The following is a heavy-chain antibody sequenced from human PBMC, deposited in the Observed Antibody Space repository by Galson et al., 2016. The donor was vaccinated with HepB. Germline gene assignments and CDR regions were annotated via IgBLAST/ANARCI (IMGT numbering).Heavy chain of an antibody. J-gene: IGHJ4*02. CDR3: ARLFRLWDGFFDY. CDR1: SGSVSGYY. Sequence: SETLSLTCTVSSGSVSGYYWSWIRQPPGKGLEWIGHIYDTGNTKYNPSLKSRLTISIDTSKDQFSLKLSSVTAADTAVYYCARLFRLWDGFFDYWGQGTLVTVSS. D-gene: IGHD5-18*01. V-gene: IGHV4-59*08. CDR2: IYDTGNT.